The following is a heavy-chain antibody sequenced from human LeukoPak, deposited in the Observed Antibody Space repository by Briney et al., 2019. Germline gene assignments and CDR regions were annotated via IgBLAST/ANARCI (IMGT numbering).Heavy chain of an antibody. J-gene: IGHJ6*02. Sequence: GASVKVSCKASGYTFTSYYIHWVQQASGQGLEWMGVINPSGGSTTYAQKFQGRVTMTRDTSTSTVYMELSSLRSEDTAVYYCARDRQDYYNGMDVWGQGTTVTVSS. V-gene: IGHV1-46*01. CDR1: GYTFTSYY. CDR3: ARDRQDYYNGMDV. CDR2: INPSGGST.